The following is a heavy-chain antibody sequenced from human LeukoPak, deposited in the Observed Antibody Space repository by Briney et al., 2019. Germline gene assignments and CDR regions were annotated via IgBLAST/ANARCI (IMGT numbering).Heavy chain of an antibody. D-gene: IGHD1-1*01. V-gene: IGHV4-59*03. J-gene: IGHJ4*02. Sequence: PSETLSLTCTVSGASISSYYWSWIRQPPGQGLGWIGYVHYSGITDYNPSLKSRVTISVDTSKSQFSLKLSSVTAADTAVYYCASQLGGTTFHWGQGTLITVSS. CDR1: GASISSYY. CDR3: ASQLGGTTFH. CDR2: VHYSGIT.